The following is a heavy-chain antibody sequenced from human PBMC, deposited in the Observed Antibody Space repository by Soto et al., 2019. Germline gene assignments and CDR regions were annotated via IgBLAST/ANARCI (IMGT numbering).Heavy chain of an antibody. V-gene: IGHV1-2*02. CDR2: INPNSGGT. J-gene: IGHJ4*02. D-gene: IGHD3-16*01. CDR1: GYTFTGFY. Sequence: QVQLVQSGAEVKKPGASVKVSCKASGYTFTGFYIHWVRQAPGQGLEWMGWINPNSGGTNYAQKFQGRVTMTRDTSISTAYMELSRLRSDDTVVYYCARDAFGSSSVAKYWCQGTLVTVSS. CDR3: ARDAFGSSSVAKY.